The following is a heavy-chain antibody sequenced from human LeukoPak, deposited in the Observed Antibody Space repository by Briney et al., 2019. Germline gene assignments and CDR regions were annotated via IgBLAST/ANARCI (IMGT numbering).Heavy chain of an antibody. CDR3: ARGPRYSSGWYGMDV. D-gene: IGHD6-19*01. CDR1: GYTFTNYD. J-gene: IGHJ6*02. Sequence: ASVKVSCKASGYTFTNYDINWVRQATGQGLEWMGWMNPNSGNTGYAQKFQGRVTMTRNTSISTAYMEVSSLRSEDTAVYYCARGPRYSSGWYGMDVWGQGTTVTVSS. CDR2: MNPNSGNT. V-gene: IGHV1-8*01.